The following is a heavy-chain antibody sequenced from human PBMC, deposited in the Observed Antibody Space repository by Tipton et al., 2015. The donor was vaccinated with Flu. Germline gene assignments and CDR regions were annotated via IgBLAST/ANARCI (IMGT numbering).Heavy chain of an antibody. CDR2: ISGSGITK. D-gene: IGHD1-26*01. J-gene: IGHJ6*02. Sequence: SLRLSCAASGFRFSDYPMTWIRQAEGKGLECVSHISGSGITKRYSASVKGRFTISRDNAKNSMYLQMNSLRADDTGVCYCARDDSAGATDVWGQGTTVIVSS. CDR1: GFRFSDYP. V-gene: IGHV3-11*01. CDR3: ARDDSAGATDV.